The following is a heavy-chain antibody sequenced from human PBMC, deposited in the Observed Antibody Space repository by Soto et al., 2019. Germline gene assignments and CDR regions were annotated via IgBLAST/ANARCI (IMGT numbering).Heavy chain of an antibody. J-gene: IGHJ6*02. CDR1: GGTFSSYA. CDR2: IIPIFGTA. Sequence: QVQLVQSGAEVKKPGSSVKVSCKASGGTFSSYAISWVRQAPGQGLDWMGGIIPIFGTAHYAQKFQGRVTITADESTSTAYMELSCLRSEDTAVYYCARDLVVGATTTAAKYYYYGMDVWGQGTTVTVSS. CDR3: ARDLVVGATTTAAKYYYYGMDV. D-gene: IGHD1-26*01. V-gene: IGHV1-69*01.